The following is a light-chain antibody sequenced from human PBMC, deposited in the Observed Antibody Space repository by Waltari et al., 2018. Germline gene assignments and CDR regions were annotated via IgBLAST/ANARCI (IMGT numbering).Light chain of an antibody. CDR3: SSYTSDSSVV. V-gene: IGLV2-14*01. Sequence: QSALTHAASVSGSPGQSVTIHCIETRHHGGCYNYVCLYQQPPDKLPKHIIFDVTNRPPGISNRFSGSKSGNTASLTISGLQAEDEADYFCSSYTSDSSVVFGGGTRLTIL. CDR2: DVT. J-gene: IGLJ2*01. CDR1: RHHGGCYNY.